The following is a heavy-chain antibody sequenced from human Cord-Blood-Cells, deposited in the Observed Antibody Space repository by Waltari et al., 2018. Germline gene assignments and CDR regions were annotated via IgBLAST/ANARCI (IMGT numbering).Heavy chain of an antibody. CDR3: ARAVVVPAAMGGNWFDP. D-gene: IGHD2-2*01. V-gene: IGHV4-34*01. CDR2: INNSGST. Sequence: QVQLQQWGAGLLKPSETLSLTCAVYGGSFSGYYWIWIRKPPGQGLEGFGEINNSGSTTYNPSLKSRVTISVATSKNQFSLKLSAVTAADTAVYYCARAVVVPAAMGGNWFDPWGQGTLVTVSS. J-gene: IGHJ5*02. CDR1: GGSFSGYY.